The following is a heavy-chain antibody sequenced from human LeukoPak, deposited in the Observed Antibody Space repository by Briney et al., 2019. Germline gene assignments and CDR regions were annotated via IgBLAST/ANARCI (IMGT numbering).Heavy chain of an antibody. V-gene: IGHV3-53*01. CDR2: IYSGGST. J-gene: IGHJ6*03. CDR1: GFTVRSNY. CDR3: ARDIAGAHYYYYYMDV. Sequence: PGGSLRLSCAASGFTVRSNYMSWVRQAPGKGLEWVSVIYSGGSTYYADSVKGRFTISRDNSKNTLYLQMNSLRAEDTAVYYCARDIAGAHYYYYYMDVWGKGTTVTVSS. D-gene: IGHD6-13*01.